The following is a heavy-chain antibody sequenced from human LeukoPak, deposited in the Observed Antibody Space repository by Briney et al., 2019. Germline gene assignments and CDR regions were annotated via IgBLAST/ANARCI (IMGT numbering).Heavy chain of an antibody. D-gene: IGHD3-10*01. J-gene: IGHJ4*02. V-gene: IGHV3-48*03. CDR1: GFTFSSYE. CDR3: ARDYGSGSYYHYYLDY. CDR2: ISSSGSTI. Sequence: PGGSLRLSCEASGFTFSSYEMNWVRQAPGKGLEWVSYISSSGSTIYYADSVKGRFTISRDNAKNSLYLQMNSLRAEDTAVYYCARDYGSGSYYHYYLDYWGQGTLVTVSS.